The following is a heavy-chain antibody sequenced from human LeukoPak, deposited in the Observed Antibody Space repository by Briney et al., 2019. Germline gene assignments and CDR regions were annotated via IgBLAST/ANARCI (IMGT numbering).Heavy chain of an antibody. CDR1: GFTFSSYS. CDR2: ISSSSSYI. Sequence: GGSLRLSXAASGFTFSSYSMNWVRQAPGEGLEWVSSISSSSSYIYYADSVKGRFTISRDNAKNSLYLQMNSLRAEDTAVYYCARDLHQLLFDYWGQGTLVTVSS. V-gene: IGHV3-21*01. D-gene: IGHD2-2*01. J-gene: IGHJ4*02. CDR3: ARDLHQLLFDY.